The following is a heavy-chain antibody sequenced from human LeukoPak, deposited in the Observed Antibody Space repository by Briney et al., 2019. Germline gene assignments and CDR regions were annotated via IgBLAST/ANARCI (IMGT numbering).Heavy chain of an antibody. V-gene: IGHV3-74*01. J-gene: IGHJ4*02. CDR1: GLTFSSAW. CDR2: IRSDGTA. Sequence: GGSLRLSCAASGLTFSSAWMHWVRQTPGKRLVWISRIRSDGTATYADSVRGRFTISRDNAKNTLYLQMNNLRADDTGIYYCARDGSNKLDYWGQGALVTVSS. CDR3: ARDGSNKLDY. D-gene: IGHD1-26*01.